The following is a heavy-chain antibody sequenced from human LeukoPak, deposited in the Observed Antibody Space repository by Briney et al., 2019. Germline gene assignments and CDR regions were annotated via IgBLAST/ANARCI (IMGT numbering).Heavy chain of an antibody. CDR1: GFTVSSNY. D-gene: IGHD6-19*01. Sequence: GGSLRLSCAASGFTVSSNYMSWVRQAPGKGLEWVSVIYSGGSTYYADSVKGRFTISRDNSKNTLYLQVNSLRAEDTAVYYCAKSSAWYPYFDYWGQGTLVTVSS. J-gene: IGHJ4*02. CDR2: IYSGGST. V-gene: IGHV3-53*01. CDR3: AKSSAWYPYFDY.